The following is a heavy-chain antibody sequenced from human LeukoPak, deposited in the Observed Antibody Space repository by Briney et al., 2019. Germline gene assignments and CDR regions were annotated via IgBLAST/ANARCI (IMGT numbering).Heavy chain of an antibody. CDR1: GFTFSSYW. CDR3: AKSYCSGGSCYQG. CDR2: INSDGTST. Sequence: GSQRLSCAASGFTFSSYWMHWVRQHPGKGLVWVSRINSDGTSTNYADSVKGRFTISRDNAKNTLYLQMNSLRAEDTAVYYCAKSYCSGGSCYQGWGQGTLVAVSS. J-gene: IGHJ4*02. V-gene: IGHV3-74*01. D-gene: IGHD2-15*01.